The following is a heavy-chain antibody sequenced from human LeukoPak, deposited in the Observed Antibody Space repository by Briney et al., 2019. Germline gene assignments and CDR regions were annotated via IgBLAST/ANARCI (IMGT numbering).Heavy chain of an antibody. Sequence: PGGSLRLSCAASGFTFSSYSMNWVRQAPGKGLEWVSSISSSSSYIYYADSVKGRFTISRDNAKNSLYLQMNSLRAEDTAVYYCARDSNFGLGSGSYFPTYFDYWGQGTLVTVSS. CDR3: ARDSNFGLGSGSYFPTYFDY. CDR2: ISSSSSYI. CDR1: GFTFSSYS. V-gene: IGHV3-21*01. J-gene: IGHJ4*02. D-gene: IGHD3-10*01.